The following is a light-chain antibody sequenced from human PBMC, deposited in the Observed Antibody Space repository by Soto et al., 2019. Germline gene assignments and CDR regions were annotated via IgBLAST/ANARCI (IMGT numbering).Light chain of an antibody. CDR3: QLYKNVILT. J-gene: IGKJ4*01. CDR2: DAS. CDR1: EDVSDY. V-gene: IGKV1-33*01. Sequence: DIKMTQSPSSLSASVGDRVTLTCQASEDVSDYVNWYQQKPGIAPKLLIYDASKLETGVPSRFSGRGSGTDFSFTIRDLQPEDFATYYCQLYKNVILTFGGGTRVDI.